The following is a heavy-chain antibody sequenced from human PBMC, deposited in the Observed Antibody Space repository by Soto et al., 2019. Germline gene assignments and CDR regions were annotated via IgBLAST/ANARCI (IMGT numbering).Heavy chain of an antibody. CDR1: GYTFTGCY. Sequence: AAVKVSCKTSGYTFTGCYIHWVRQAPGQGLEWMGWINPNSGDAKYAQKFQGRVTMTRDPSTAYMQLSTLSYDDTAVYYCARTLSTIGGRPDYWGQGTTVTVDS. CDR2: INPNSGDA. CDR3: ARTLSTIGGRPDY. D-gene: IGHD6-6*01. J-gene: IGHJ4*02. V-gene: IGHV1-2*02.